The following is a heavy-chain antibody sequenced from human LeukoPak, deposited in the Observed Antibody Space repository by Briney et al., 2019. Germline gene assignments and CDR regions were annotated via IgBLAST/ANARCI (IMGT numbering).Heavy chain of an antibody. V-gene: IGHV4-34*01. CDR2: INHSGST. J-gene: IGHJ4*02. CDR3: ASLTMVRGVFFDY. Sequence: SETLPLTCAVYGGSFSGYYWSWIRQPPGKGLEWIGEINHSGSTNYNPSLKSRVTISVDTSKNQFSLKLSSVTAADTAVYYCASLTMVRGVFFDYWGQGTLVTVSS. D-gene: IGHD3-10*01. CDR1: GGSFSGYY.